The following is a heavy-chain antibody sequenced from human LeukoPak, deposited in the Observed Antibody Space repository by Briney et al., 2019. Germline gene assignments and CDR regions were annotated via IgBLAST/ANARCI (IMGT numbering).Heavy chain of an antibody. D-gene: IGHD2-15*01. CDR3: VSRGGTRLYYYYMDV. Sequence: GGSLRLSCAASGFTFSSYSMNWVRQAPGKGLGWVSSISSSSSYVYYADSVKGRFTISRDNAKNSLYLQMNSLRAEDTAVYYCVSRGGTRLYYYYMDVWGKGTTVTVSS. CDR1: GFTFSSYS. CDR2: ISSSSSYV. J-gene: IGHJ6*03. V-gene: IGHV3-21*01.